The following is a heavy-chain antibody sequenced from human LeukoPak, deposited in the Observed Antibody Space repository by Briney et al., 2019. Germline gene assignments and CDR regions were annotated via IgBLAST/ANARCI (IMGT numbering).Heavy chain of an antibody. D-gene: IGHD3-3*02. CDR3: ARDRIGFLEWFGIRRWHAFDI. Sequence: SETLSLTCTVSGGSISSSSYYWGWIRQPPGKGLEWIGSIYYSGSTYYNPSLKSRVTISVDTSKNQFSLKLSSVTAADTAVYYCARDRIGFLEWFGIRRWHAFDIWGQGTMVTVSS. V-gene: IGHV4-39*07. J-gene: IGHJ3*02. CDR1: GGSISSSSYY. CDR2: IYYSGST.